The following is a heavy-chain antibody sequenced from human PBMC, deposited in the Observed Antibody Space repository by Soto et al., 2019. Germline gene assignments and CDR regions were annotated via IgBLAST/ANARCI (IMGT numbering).Heavy chain of an antibody. CDR1: GFTFDDNA. CDR2: INWKSDI. D-gene: IGHD3-16*01. V-gene: IGHV3-9*01. J-gene: IGHJ4*02. Sequence: GGSLRLSCAVSGFTFDDNAMHWVRQAPEKGPEWVSGINWKSDIGYADSVKGRFTISRDNAENSLYLQMNSLRSEDTAWYYCAISQDRGGRTTFIYWGQGTQVTVSS. CDR3: AISQDRGGRTTFIY.